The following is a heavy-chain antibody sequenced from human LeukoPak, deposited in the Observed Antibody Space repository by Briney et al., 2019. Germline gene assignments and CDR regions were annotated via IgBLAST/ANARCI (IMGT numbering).Heavy chain of an antibody. CDR3: ARPPYYDIVIGPFDS. D-gene: IGHD3-9*01. CDR2: IWYDGSNQ. V-gene: IGHV3-33*01. CDR1: GFTFKNNA. J-gene: IGHJ4*02. Sequence: GGSLRLSCVASGFTFKNNAMHWVRQAPGKGLEGVAVIWYDGSNQYYADSVKGRFTISRDNSKHTLYLEMNSLRAEDTAVYYCARPPYYDIVIGPFDSWGQGTLVTVSP.